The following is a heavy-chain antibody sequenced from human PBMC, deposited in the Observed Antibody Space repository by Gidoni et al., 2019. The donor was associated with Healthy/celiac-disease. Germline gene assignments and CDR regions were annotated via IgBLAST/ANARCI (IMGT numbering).Heavy chain of an antibody. Sequence: QLQLQESGPGLVKPSETLSLTCTVSGGSISSSSYYWGWIRQPPGKGLEWIGSIYYSGSTYYSPSLKSRVTISVDTSKNQFSLKLSSVTAADAAVYYCARRSTSVSGVWFDPWGQGTLVTVSS. CDR2: IYYSGST. CDR1: GGSISSSSYY. V-gene: IGHV4-39*01. D-gene: IGHD4-17*01. CDR3: ARRSTSVSGVWFDP. J-gene: IGHJ5*02.